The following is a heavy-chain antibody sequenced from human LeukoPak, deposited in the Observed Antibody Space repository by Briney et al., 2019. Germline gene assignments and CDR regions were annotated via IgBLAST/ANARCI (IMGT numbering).Heavy chain of an antibody. D-gene: IGHD3-10*01. CDR3: AISHYGSGSYPNWFDP. Sequence: GESLKISCKGSGYSFTSYWIGWVRPMPGKGLEWMGIIYPGDSDTRYSPSFQGQVTISADKSISTAYLQWSSLKASDTAMYYCAISHYGSGSYPNWFDPWGQGTLVTVSS. CDR1: GYSFTSYW. V-gene: IGHV5-51*01. CDR2: IYPGDSDT. J-gene: IGHJ5*02.